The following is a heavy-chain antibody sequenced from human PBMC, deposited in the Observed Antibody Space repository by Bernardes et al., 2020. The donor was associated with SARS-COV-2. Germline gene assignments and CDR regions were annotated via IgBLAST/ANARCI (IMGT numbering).Heavy chain of an antibody. D-gene: IGHD2-8*01. CDR1: GGSTKYYY. Sequence: SETLSLTCTVSGGSTKYYYWSWIRQPPGKALEWIGYIYYSGTTNYNPSLKSRVTIAIVTSKNQFSLKLGSVTAADTAVYYCARHSRESTRGVCQTYYYYALDVWGQGTTVTVS. J-gene: IGHJ6*02. CDR2: IYYSGTT. V-gene: IGHV4-59*08. CDR3: ARHSRESTRGVCQTYYYYALDV.